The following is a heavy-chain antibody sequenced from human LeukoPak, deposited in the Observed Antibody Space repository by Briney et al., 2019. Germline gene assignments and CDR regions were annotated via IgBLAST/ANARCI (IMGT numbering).Heavy chain of an antibody. CDR3: ARDLGVDSSGYYVENKFDP. V-gene: IGHV4-4*07. D-gene: IGHD3-22*01. Sequence: SETLSLTCTVSAGSFSIYYWSWIRQPAGKGLEWIGHIYTSGSTNYNPSLKSRVTISVDTSKNQFSLKLSSVTAADTAVYYCARDLGVDSSGYYVENKFDPWGQGTLVTVSS. J-gene: IGHJ5*02. CDR2: IYTSGST. CDR1: AGSFSIYY.